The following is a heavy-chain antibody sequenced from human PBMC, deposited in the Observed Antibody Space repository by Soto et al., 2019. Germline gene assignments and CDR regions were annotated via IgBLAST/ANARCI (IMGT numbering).Heavy chain of an antibody. D-gene: IGHD1-26*01. CDR1: GGSVTSHH. CDR3: PRDIRAGFTHYFVP. V-gene: IGHV4-59*02. J-gene: IGHJ5*02. CDR2: TSYTGNT. Sequence: SETLSLTCFVSGGSVTSHHWSWIRHFPGQGLQWIAYTSYTGNTNYNPSLHSLVTISLPTSKNHLSLKLTSMTASDKAGYYFPRDIRAGFTHYFVPWGQGTLVTVSS.